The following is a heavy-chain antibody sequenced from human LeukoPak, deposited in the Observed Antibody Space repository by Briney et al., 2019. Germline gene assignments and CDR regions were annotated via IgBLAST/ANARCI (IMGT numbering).Heavy chain of an antibody. D-gene: IGHD3-22*01. J-gene: IGHJ4*02. CDR3: LTYYYDSSGYYYFDY. CDR2: IHTSGYT. Sequence: SETLSLTRTVSGGSISSGSYYWSWIRQPAGKGLEWIGHIHTSGYTNYNPSLKSRVTISVDTSKNQFSLKLSSVTAADTAVYYCLTYYYDSSGYYYFDYWGQGTLVTVSS. CDR1: GGSISSGSYY. V-gene: IGHV4-61*09.